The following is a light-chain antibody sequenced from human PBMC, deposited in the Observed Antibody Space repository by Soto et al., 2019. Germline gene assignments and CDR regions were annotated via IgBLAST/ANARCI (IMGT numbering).Light chain of an antibody. CDR1: QSVSSH. V-gene: IGKV3-20*01. J-gene: IGKJ5*01. Sequence: EIVMTQSPATLSVSPGERATLSCRASQSVSSHLAWYQQKPGQAPRLLIYDASNRATGIPARFSGSGSGTDFTLTISRLEPEDFAVYYCQQYGSSSTFGQGTRLEIK. CDR2: DAS. CDR3: QQYGSSST.